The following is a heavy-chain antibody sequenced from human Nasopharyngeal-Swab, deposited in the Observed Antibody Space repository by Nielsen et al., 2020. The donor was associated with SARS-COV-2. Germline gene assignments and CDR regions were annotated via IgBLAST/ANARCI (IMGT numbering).Heavy chain of an antibody. CDR1: GYTFTSYG. J-gene: IGHJ4*02. Sequence: ASVKVSCKASGYTFTSYGISWVRQAPGQGLEWMGWISAYNGNTNYAQKLQGRVTMTTDTSTSTAYMELRSPRSDDTAVYYCARGRRYYYDSSGPLSDFDYWGQGTLVTVSS. CDR3: ARGRRYYYDSSGPLSDFDY. CDR2: ISAYNGNT. V-gene: IGHV1-18*01. D-gene: IGHD3-22*01.